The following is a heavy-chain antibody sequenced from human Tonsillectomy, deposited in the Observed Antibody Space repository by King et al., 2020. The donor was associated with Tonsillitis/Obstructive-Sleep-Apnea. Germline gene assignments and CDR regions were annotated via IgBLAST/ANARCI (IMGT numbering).Heavy chain of an antibody. J-gene: IGHJ6*03. CDR1: GFPFSTYN. CDR2: ISASSTYK. V-gene: IGHV3-21*01. Sequence: VQLVESGGGLVKPGGSLRLSCAASGFPFSTYNMNWVRQAPGKGLEWVSSISASSTYKHYPDSMRGRFTISRDNAKNSLYLQMNSLRAEDTAVDYCARGDDDSYDSGGRYYYYHYMDVWGKGTTVTVSS. CDR3: ARGDDDSYDSGGRYYYYHYMDV. D-gene: IGHD3-10*01.